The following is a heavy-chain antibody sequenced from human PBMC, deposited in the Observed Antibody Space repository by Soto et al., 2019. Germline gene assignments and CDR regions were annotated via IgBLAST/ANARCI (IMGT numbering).Heavy chain of an antibody. CDR3: ARDRGIAAAGGYYYYYMDV. V-gene: IGHV6-1*01. CDR2: TYYRSKWYN. D-gene: IGHD6-13*01. CDR1: GDSVSSNSAA. J-gene: IGHJ6*03. Sequence: PSQTLSLTCAISGDSVSSNSAAWNWIRQSPSRGLEWLGRTYYRSKWYNDYAVSVKSRIIINPDTSKNQFSLQLNSVTPEDTAVYYCARDRGIAAAGGYYYYYMDVWGKGTTVTVSS.